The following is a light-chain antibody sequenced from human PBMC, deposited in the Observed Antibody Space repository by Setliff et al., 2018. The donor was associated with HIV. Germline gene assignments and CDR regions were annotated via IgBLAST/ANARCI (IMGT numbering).Light chain of an antibody. Sequence: QSVLTQPPSVSGAPGQRVAISCIGTSSNIGAGYDVHWYQQLPGTAPKLLIYDNTNRPSGVPDRFSGSKSGTSASLAITGLQAEDEADYYCQSYDSRFYVFGTGTKGTVL. V-gene: IGLV1-40*01. CDR2: DNT. CDR1: SSNIGAGYD. J-gene: IGLJ1*01. CDR3: QSYDSRFYV.